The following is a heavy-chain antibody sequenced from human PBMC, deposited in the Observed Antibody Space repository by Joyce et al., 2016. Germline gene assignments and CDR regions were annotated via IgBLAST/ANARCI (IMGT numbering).Heavy chain of an antibody. V-gene: IGHV3-23*01. Sequence: EVQLLESGGGLVQPGGSLRLSCEASGFTFNTYVMGWVRQPPGKGLEWVSNSNRDSSFTNYADSVKGRFTISRDNSKNTLYLQMSSLRAEDTALFYCVRKNGGDSPFDYWGQGTLVTVSS. J-gene: IGHJ4*02. D-gene: IGHD3-16*01. CDR1: GFTFNTYV. CDR2: SNRDSSFT. CDR3: VRKNGGDSPFDY.